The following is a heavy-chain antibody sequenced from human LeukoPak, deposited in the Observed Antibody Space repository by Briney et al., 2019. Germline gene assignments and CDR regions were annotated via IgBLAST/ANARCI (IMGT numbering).Heavy chain of an antibody. J-gene: IGHJ5*02. D-gene: IGHD6-19*01. CDR2: ISGSGGST. V-gene: IGHV3-23*01. Sequence: GGSLRLPCAASGFTFSSYAMSWVRQAPGKGLEWVSAISGSGGSTYYADSVKGRFTISRDNSKNTLYLQMNSLRAEDTAVYYCAKARKQWLVLGWFDPWGQGTLVTVSS. CDR1: GFTFSSYA. CDR3: AKARKQWLVLGWFDP.